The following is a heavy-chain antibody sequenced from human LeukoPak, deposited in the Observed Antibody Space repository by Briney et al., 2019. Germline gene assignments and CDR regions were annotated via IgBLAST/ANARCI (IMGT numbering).Heavy chain of an antibody. J-gene: IGHJ5*02. D-gene: IGHD2-21*02. CDR1: GGTFSSYA. Sequence: GASVKVSCKASGGTFSSYAISWVRQAPGQGLEWMGGIIPIFGTANYAQKFQGRVTITADKSTSTAYMELSSLRSEDTAVYYCARDAFVPGIVVVTATRYEPFDPWGQGTLVTVSS. CDR2: IIPIFGTA. V-gene: IGHV1-69*06. CDR3: ARDAFVPGIVVVTATRYEPFDP.